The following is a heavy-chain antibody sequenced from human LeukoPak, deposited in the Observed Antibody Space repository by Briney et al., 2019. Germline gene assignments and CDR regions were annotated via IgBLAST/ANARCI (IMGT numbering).Heavy chain of an antibody. CDR1: GFIFSSYG. V-gene: IGHV3-30*18. D-gene: IGHD6-19*01. CDR2: IPSDGSNK. Sequence: GGSLRLSCVASGFIFSSYGMHWVRQAPGKGLEWVAVIPSDGSNKYYADSVTGRFTISRDNSNNTLYLQMNSLRADDTAVYYCAKDRAVAGGSVAYYFEYWGQGTLVTVSS. J-gene: IGHJ4*02. CDR3: AKDRAVAGGSVAYYFEY.